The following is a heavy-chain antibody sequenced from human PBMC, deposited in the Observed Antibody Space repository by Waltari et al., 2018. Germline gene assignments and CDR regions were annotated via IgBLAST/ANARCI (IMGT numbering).Heavy chain of an antibody. J-gene: IGHJ4*02. D-gene: IGHD3-3*01. CDR3: ARQLRFVDWIPRYFDS. V-gene: IGHV4-39*01. CDR2: IYYSGTT. CDR1: GDSISASRHY. Sequence: QMELPASGPRLVKPSETLSLTCNVSGDSISASRHYWAWLRQPPGKNLQWIGSIYYSGTTYYNPSLKGRFAISVDTSRNQFSLNVNSVTAADTGIYYCARQLRFVDWIPRYFDSWGRGTLATVSS.